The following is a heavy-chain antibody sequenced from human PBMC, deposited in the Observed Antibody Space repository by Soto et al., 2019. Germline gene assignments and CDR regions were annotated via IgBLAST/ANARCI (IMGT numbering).Heavy chain of an antibody. V-gene: IGHV4-30-4*01. Sequence: SETLSLTCTVSGGSISSGDYYWSWIRQPPGKGLEWIGYIYYSGSTYYNPSLKSRVTISVDTSKNQFSLKLSSVTAADTAVYYCARGGGYDSSGMWYYWGQGTLVTVSS. J-gene: IGHJ4*02. D-gene: IGHD3-22*01. CDR1: GGSISSGDYY. CDR3: ARGGGYDSSGMWYY. CDR2: IYYSGST.